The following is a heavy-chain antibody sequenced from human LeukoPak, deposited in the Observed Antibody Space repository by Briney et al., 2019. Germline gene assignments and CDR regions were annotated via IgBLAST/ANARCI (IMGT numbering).Heavy chain of an antibody. CDR3: ARGGGYDYNYYYYMDV. CDR1: GFTFSSYS. V-gene: IGHV3-21*01. CDR2: ISSSSSYI. Sequence: SGGSLRLSCAASGFTFSSYSMNWVRQAPGKGLEWVSSISSSSSYIYYADSVKGRFTISRDNAKNSLYLQMNSLRAEDTAVYYCARGGGYDYNYYYYMDVWGKGTTVAISS. J-gene: IGHJ6*03. D-gene: IGHD5-12*01.